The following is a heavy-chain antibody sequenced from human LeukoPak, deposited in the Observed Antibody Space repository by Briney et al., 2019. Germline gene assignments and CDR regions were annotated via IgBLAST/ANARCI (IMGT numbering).Heavy chain of an antibody. J-gene: IGHJ4*02. Sequence: SSETLSLTCTVPGGSISSGAYYWGWIRQHPGKGPQWIGNIDYSGSTYYNPSLKSRVTILMDTSRNQFSLKLTSLTAADTAVYYCARVPYGDYVDYWGQGNLVTVSS. V-gene: IGHV4-31*03. D-gene: IGHD4-17*01. CDR3: ARVPYGDYVDY. CDR2: IDYSGST. CDR1: GGSISSGAYY.